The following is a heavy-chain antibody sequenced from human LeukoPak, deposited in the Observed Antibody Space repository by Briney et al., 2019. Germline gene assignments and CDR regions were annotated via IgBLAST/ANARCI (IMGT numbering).Heavy chain of an antibody. V-gene: IGHV3-21*01. CDR2: IISSSSYI. Sequence: GSLRLSCAASGFTFSSYSMNWVRQAPRKGLEWVSSIISSSSYIYYTDSVKSRFTISRDNAKNSLYLQINSLRAENTFLYYFETLNTLDFDCWGEGPFVTVSS. CDR1: GFTFSSYS. CDR3: ETLNTLDFDC. J-gene: IGHJ4*02. D-gene: IGHD5-18*01.